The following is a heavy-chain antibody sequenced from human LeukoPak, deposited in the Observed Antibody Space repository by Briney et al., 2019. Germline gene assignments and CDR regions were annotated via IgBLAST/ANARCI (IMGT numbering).Heavy chain of an antibody. CDR1: GGSISSYY. D-gene: IGHD3-22*01. V-gene: IGHV4-59*08. CDR2: IYYSGST. CDR3: ARVVTMIVVAPYYFDY. J-gene: IGHJ4*02. Sequence: SETLSLTCTVSGGSISSYYWSWIRQPPGKGLEWIGYIYYSGSTNYNPSLKSRVTISVDTSKNQFSLKLSSVTAADTAVYYCARVVTMIVVAPYYFDYWGQGTLVTVSS.